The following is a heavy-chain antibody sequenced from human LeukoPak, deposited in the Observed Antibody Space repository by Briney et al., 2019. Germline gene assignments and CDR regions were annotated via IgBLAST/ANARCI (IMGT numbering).Heavy chain of an antibody. CDR2: IYYTGSS. V-gene: IGHV4-59*01. D-gene: IGHD2-15*01. CDR1: GESITSYY. J-gene: IGHJ5*02. CDR3: ASLSEYCSAGSCYLGWFDP. Sequence: SETLSLTCIVSGESITSYYWSWIRQPPGKGLEWIGYIYYTGSSKYNPSLKSRVTLSVDTSENQFSLTLNSVTAADTAVYYCASLSEYCSAGSCYLGWFDPWGQGTLVTVSS.